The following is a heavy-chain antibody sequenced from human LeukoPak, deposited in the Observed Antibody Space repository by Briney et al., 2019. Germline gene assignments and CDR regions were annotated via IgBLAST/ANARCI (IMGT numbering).Heavy chain of an antibody. J-gene: IGHJ4*02. CDR2: INHSGST. D-gene: IGHD2-2*01. CDR1: GGSFSGYY. Sequence: SETLSLTCAVYGGSFSGYYWSWLRQPPGKGLEWIGEINHSGSTNYNPSLKSRVTISVDTSKNQFSLKLSSVTAADTAVYYCARGALRSVVPAAPFDYWGQGTLVTVSS. CDR3: ARGALRSVVPAAPFDY. V-gene: IGHV4-34*01.